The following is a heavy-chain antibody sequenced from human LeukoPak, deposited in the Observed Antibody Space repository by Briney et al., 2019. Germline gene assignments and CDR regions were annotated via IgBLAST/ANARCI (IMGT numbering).Heavy chain of an antibody. J-gene: IGHJ3*02. V-gene: IGHV3-53*01. CDR1: GLTVSRNY. CDR3: ARIEDYYDSSGYYYGGAFDI. D-gene: IGHD3-22*01. CDR2: IYSGGST. Sequence: PGGSLRLSCAASGLTVSRNYMSWVRQAPGKGLESVSVIYSGGSTYYADSVRGRFTISRDNSKNTLYLQMNSLRAEDTAVYYCARIEDYYDSSGYYYGGAFDIWGQGTMVTVSS.